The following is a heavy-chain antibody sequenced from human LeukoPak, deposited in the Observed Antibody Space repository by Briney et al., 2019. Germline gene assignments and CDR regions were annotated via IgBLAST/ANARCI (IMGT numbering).Heavy chain of an antibody. D-gene: IGHD3-10*01. J-gene: IGHJ4*02. Sequence: AGGSLRLSCAASGFTVSSNYMSWVRQAPGKGLEWVSVIYSGGSTYYADSVKGRFTISRDNSKNTLYLQMNSLRAEDTAVYYCARGVHGSGSYYQYYFDYWGQGTLVTVSS. CDR1: GFTVSSNY. V-gene: IGHV3-53*01. CDR3: ARGVHGSGSYYQYYFDY. CDR2: IYSGGST.